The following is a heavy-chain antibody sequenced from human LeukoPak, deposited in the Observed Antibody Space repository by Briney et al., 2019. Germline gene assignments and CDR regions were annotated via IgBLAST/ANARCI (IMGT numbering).Heavy chain of an antibody. CDR2: ISYDGSNK. V-gene: IGHV3-30-3*01. D-gene: IGHD3-10*01. CDR3: ARDYYGSGSYSVIIGY. Sequence: PGGSLRLSCAASGFTFSSYAMHWVRQAPGKGLEWVAVISYDGSNKYYADSVKGRFTISRDNSKNTLYLQMNSLRAEDTAVYYCARDYYGSGSYSVIIGYWGQGTLVTVSS. CDR1: GFTFSSYA. J-gene: IGHJ4*02.